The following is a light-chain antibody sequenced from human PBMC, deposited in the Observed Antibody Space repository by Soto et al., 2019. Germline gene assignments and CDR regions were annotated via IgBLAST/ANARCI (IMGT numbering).Light chain of an antibody. V-gene: IGLV1-47*01. J-gene: IGLJ1*01. CDR3: AAWDDSMSGHYV. CDR2: RNN. CDR1: SSNIGSNY. Sequence: QSALTQPPSASGTPGQRVTISCSGSSSNIGSNYVYWYQQLPGTAPKLLIYRNNQRPSGVPDRFSGSKSGTSASLAICGLRSEDEADYYCAAWDDSMSGHYVFGTGTKVTVL.